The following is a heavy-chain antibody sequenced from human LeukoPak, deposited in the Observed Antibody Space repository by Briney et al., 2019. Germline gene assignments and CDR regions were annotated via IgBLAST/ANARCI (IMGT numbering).Heavy chain of an antibody. CDR1: GFTFSSYA. J-gene: IGHJ4*02. V-gene: IGHV3-23*01. Sequence: GGSLRLSCAASGFTFSSYAMSWVRQAPGKGLEWVSAISGSGGSTYYADSVKGRFTISRDNSKNTLYLQMNSLRAEDTAVYYCAKDQAALLQWFKPWDYWGQGTLVTVSS. CDR3: AKDQAALLQWFKPWDY. CDR2: ISGSGGST. D-gene: IGHD3-3*01.